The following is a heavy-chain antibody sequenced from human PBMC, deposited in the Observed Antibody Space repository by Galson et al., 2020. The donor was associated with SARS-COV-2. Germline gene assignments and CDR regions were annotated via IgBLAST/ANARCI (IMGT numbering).Heavy chain of an antibody. J-gene: IGHJ6*02. V-gene: IGHV1-2*02. CDR2: INPNSGGT. D-gene: IGHD3-3*01. Sequence: ASVKVSCKASGYTFTGYYMHWVRQAPGQGLECMGWINPNSGGTNYAQKFQGRVTMTRDTSISTAYMELSRLRSDDTAVYYCARDWVRTIFGVAGGMDVWGQGTTVTVSS. CDR3: ARDWVRTIFGVAGGMDV. CDR1: GYTFTGYY.